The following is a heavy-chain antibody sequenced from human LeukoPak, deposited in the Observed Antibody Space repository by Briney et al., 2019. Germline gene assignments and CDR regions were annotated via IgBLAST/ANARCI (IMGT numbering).Heavy chain of an antibody. Sequence: PGGSLRLSCAASAFIFHDHGMSWVRQGPGRGLEWVSGINWDGTSTGYADPVKGRFTISRDNAKNSLYLQMNSLRVEDTALYYCASGDMNGWYFDRWGQGTLVTVSS. CDR2: INWDGTST. CDR3: ASGDMNGWYFDR. J-gene: IGHJ4*02. D-gene: IGHD6-19*01. V-gene: IGHV3-20*04. CDR1: AFIFHDHG.